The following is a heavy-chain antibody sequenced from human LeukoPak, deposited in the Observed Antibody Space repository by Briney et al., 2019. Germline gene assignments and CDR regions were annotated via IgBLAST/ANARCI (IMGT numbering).Heavy chain of an antibody. CDR3: ARPGLAYCGADCYSTEGYYFDY. D-gene: IGHD2-21*01. CDR2: INHGGST. Sequence: SETLSLTCAVYGENFSIYFYSWIRQPPGKRLEWIGEINHGGSTSYNPSLKSRVTISVDTSKNQFSLRLSSVTAADTAMYYCARPGLAYCGADCYSTEGYYFDYWSQGTLVTVSS. J-gene: IGHJ4*02. V-gene: IGHV4-34*01. CDR1: GENFSIYF.